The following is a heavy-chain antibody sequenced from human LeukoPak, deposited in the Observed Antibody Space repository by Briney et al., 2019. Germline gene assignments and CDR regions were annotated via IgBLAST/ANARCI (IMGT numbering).Heavy chain of an antibody. V-gene: IGHV3-11*04. J-gene: IGHJ4*02. CDR1: GFTFSDYY. Sequence: GGSLRLSCAASGFTFSDYYMSWIRQAPGKGLEWVSYISSGGSTIYYADSVKGRFTISRDNAKNSLYLQMNSLRAEDTAVYYCARTRPSQYYFDYWGQGTLVTVSS. D-gene: IGHD2-2*01. CDR2: ISSGGSTI. CDR3: ARTRPSQYYFDY.